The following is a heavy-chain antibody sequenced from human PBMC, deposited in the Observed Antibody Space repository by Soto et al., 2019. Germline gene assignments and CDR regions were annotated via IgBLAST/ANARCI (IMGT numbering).Heavy chain of an antibody. D-gene: IGHD1-26*01. Sequence: SETLYLTCTVSGASITTYYWSWIRQPPGKGLEWIGYISYSGSTDYNPSLKSRVTISFDASKNQISLQVRSATAADAAVYYSAXXXXXXXSXXKCXWFDP. CDR1: GASITTYY. V-gene: IGHV4-59*01. J-gene: IGHJ5*02. CDR3: AXXXXXXXSXXKCXWFDP. CDR2: ISYSGST.